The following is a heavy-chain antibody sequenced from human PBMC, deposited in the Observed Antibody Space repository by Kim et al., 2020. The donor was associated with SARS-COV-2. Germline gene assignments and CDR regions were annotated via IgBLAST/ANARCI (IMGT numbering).Heavy chain of an antibody. D-gene: IGHD3-16*01. CDR3: ATDMITFGEPGLD. J-gene: IGHJ4*02. V-gene: IGHV1-24*01. Sequence: YAQKFQGRVTMTEDTSTDTAYMELSSLRSEDTAVYYCATDMITFGEPGLDWGQGTLVTVSS.